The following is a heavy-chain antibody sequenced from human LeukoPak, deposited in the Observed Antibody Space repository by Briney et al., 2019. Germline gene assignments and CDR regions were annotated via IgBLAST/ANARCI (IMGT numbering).Heavy chain of an antibody. V-gene: IGHV3-30*02. J-gene: IGHJ4*02. D-gene: IGHD6-13*01. CDR2: IRYDGNNK. Sequence: PGGSLRLSCAASGFTFSRYEMNWVRQAPGKGLEWVAFIRYDGNNKYYADSVKGRFTISRDNSKNTLYLQMNSLRAEDTALYHCAKISLKLAAGDPPRDYWGQGTLVTVSS. CDR1: GFTFSRYE. CDR3: AKISLKLAAGDPPRDY.